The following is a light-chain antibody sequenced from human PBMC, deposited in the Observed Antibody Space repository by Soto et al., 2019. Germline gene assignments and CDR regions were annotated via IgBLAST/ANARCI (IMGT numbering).Light chain of an antibody. J-gene: IGKJ2*01. CDR2: ATY. Sequence: VLTQSPGTLSLSPGERATLSCRAGQSVSSGYLAWYQQKPGQALRLLIYATYTRATGIPDRFSGSGSGTDFTLTISRLQPEDFAVYYCQQYGPSPLYTFGQGTKLEIK. CDR1: QSVSSGY. V-gene: IGKV3-20*01. CDR3: QQYGPSPLYT.